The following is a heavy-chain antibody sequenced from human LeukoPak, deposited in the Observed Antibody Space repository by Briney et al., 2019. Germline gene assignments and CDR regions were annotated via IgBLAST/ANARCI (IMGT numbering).Heavy chain of an antibody. V-gene: IGHV1-2*04. CDR1: GYTFTGYY. CDR3: ARELPRSGTSFRFFDY. J-gene: IGHJ4*02. D-gene: IGHD6-6*01. Sequence: ASVKVSCKASGYTFTGYYMHWVRQAPGQGLEWMGWINPNSGGTNYAQKFQGWVTMTRDTSISTAYMELSRLRSDDTAVYYCARELPRSGTSFRFFDYWGQGTLVTVSS. CDR2: INPNSGGT.